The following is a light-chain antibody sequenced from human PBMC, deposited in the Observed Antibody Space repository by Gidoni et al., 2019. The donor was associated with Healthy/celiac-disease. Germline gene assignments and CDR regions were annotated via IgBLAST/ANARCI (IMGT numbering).Light chain of an antibody. Sequence: DIVMTQSPLSLPVTLGKPASISCRSSQSLLHSNGYNYLDWYLQKPGQSPQLLIYLGSNRASGVPDRFSGSGSGTDFTLKISRVEAEDVGVYYCMQALQTPLTFGGGTKVEIK. CDR2: LGS. V-gene: IGKV2-28*01. CDR1: QSLLHSNGYNY. J-gene: IGKJ4*01. CDR3: MQALQTPLT.